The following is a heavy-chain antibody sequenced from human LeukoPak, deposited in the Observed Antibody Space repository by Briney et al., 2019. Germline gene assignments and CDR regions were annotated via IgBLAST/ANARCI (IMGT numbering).Heavy chain of an antibody. CDR1: GDSMNNYY. J-gene: IGHJ4*02. V-gene: IGHV4-59*01. Sequence: SETLPLTCSVSGDSMNNYYWNWIRQPPGKGLEWIGYIYYSGSAKYNPSVKSRVTISVDTSKNQFSLKLSSVTAADTAVYFCARLRPSGASDYWGQGTLVTVSS. CDR2: IYYSGSA. D-gene: IGHD3-10*01. CDR3: ARLRPSGASDY.